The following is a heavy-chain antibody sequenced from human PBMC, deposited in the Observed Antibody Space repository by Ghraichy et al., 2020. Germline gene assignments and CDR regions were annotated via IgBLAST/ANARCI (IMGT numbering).Heavy chain of an antibody. CDR1: GGSVSSGTHY. D-gene: IGHD3-10*01. CDR2: IYYSGST. CDR3: ARDGGYGSGSYYFDY. Sequence: SETLSLTCTVSGGSVSSGTHYWSWIRQPPGKGLEWIGYIYYSGSTNYSPSLKSRVTISVDTSKNQFSLKLSSVTAADTAVCYCARDGGYGSGSYYFDYWGQGTRVTVSS. V-gene: IGHV4-61*01. J-gene: IGHJ4*02.